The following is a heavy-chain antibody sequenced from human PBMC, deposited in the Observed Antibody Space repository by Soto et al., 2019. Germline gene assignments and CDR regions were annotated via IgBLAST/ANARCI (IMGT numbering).Heavy chain of an antibody. J-gene: IGHJ5*02. V-gene: IGHV1-2*04. CDR1: GYTFSGYH. CDR3: ARWVGASNWFDP. D-gene: IGHD1-26*01. CDR2: INTNTGDT. Sequence: ASVKLSCKASGYTFSGYHIQWVRQAPGQGLEWMGWINTNTGDTNYAQKYQGWATMTRDTSINTAFLQLSRLTSDDTAVYFCARWVGASNWFDPWGQGTLVTVSS.